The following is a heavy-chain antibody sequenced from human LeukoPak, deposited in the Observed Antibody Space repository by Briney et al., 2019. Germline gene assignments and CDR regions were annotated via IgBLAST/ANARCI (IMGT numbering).Heavy chain of an antibody. CDR2: INPSGGST. Sequence: ASVKVSCKASGYTFTSYYMHWVRQAPGQGLEWMGIINPSGGSTSYAQKFQGRVTMTRDTSTSTVYMELSSLRSEDTAVYYCARVAYDSSGYPRYYFDYWGQGTLVTVSS. D-gene: IGHD3-22*01. CDR3: ARVAYDSSGYPRYYFDY. CDR1: GYTFTSYY. J-gene: IGHJ4*02. V-gene: IGHV1-46*01.